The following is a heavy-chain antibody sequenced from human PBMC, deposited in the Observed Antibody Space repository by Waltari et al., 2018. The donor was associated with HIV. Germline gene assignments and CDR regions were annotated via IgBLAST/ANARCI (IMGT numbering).Heavy chain of an antibody. Sequence: CAASGFSVSRYWMHWVRQIPGQGLVWVSRINPDGNTINYADSVRGRFTISRDYAKNTLYLQMNSLRDEDTAMYYCVKDMFGEYDYWGQGTLVTVSS. J-gene: IGHJ4*02. CDR2: INPDGNTI. D-gene: IGHD3-10*02. CDR3: VKDMFGEYDY. CDR1: GFSVSRYW. V-gene: IGHV3-74*01.